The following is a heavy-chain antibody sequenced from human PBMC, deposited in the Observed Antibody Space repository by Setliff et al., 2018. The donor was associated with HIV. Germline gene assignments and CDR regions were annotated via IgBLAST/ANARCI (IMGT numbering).Heavy chain of an antibody. CDR2: INQDGSHK. CDR1: GFTFNNYW. Sequence: GGSLRLSCAGSGFTFNNYWIIWVRQAPGKGLEWVANINQDGSHKYYVDSVKGRFTISRDNAKNTLYLQMNSLRAEDTAVYYCARTPRDILTGYFDYWGQGTLVTVSS. CDR3: ARTPRDILTGYFDY. V-gene: IGHV3-7*01. D-gene: IGHD3-9*01. J-gene: IGHJ4*02.